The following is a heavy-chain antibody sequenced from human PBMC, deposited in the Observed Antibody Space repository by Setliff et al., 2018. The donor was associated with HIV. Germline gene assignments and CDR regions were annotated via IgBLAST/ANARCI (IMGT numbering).Heavy chain of an antibody. J-gene: IGHJ6*03. V-gene: IGHV4-34*01. CDR3: ARGVVVVPAAREHYYYMDV. CDR1: GGSFSGYY. CDR2: INHSGTT. Sequence: PSETLSLTCAVYGGSFSGYYWTWIRQPPGKGLEWIGEINHSGTTNHNPSLTSRVAMSVDMSKYQFSLKLTSVTAADTAVYYCARGVVVVPAAREHYYYMDVWGKGTTVTVSS. D-gene: IGHD2-2*01.